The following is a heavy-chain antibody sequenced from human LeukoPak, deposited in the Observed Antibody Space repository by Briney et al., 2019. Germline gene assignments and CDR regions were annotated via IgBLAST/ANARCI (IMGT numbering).Heavy chain of an antibody. D-gene: IGHD6-13*01. Sequence: GGSLRLSCAASGFPFSSYAMSWVRQAPGKGLGWVSAISGGGVGTYYADSVRGRFTISRDNSNNTLFLQMNSLRGEDTAIYYCAKDHVTSSWYFGFDYWGRGTLVTVSS. CDR3: AKDHVTSSWYFGFDY. CDR2: ISGGGVGT. V-gene: IGHV3-23*01. J-gene: IGHJ4*02. CDR1: GFPFSSYA.